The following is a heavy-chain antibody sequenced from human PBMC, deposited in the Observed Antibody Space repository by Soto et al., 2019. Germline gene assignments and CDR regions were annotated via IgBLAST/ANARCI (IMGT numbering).Heavy chain of an antibody. J-gene: IGHJ4*02. Sequence: PGESLKISCKGSEYSFTSYWIGWVRHMPGKGLEWMGIIYPGDSDTRYSPSFQGQVTISVDTSKNQFSLKLSSVTAADTAVYYCARTTGYSSGCWDYWGQGTLVTVSS. CDR3: ARTTGYSSGCWDY. CDR1: EYSFTSYW. CDR2: IYPGDSDT. V-gene: IGHV5-51*01. D-gene: IGHD6-19*01.